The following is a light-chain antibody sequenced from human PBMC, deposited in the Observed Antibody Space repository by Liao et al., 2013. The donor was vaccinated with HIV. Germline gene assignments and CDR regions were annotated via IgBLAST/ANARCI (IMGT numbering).Light chain of an antibody. V-gene: IGLV3-21*04. CDR2: YDS. CDR3: QVSFSGSDNWV. J-gene: IGLJ3*02. CDR1: NIGSKS. Sequence: SYELTQPPSVSVAPGKTARITCGGNNIGSKSVHWYQQKPGQAPVVVISYDSDRPSGIPERFSGSNSGNTATLTILRVEAGDEADYYCQVSFSGSDNWVFGGGTKLTVL.